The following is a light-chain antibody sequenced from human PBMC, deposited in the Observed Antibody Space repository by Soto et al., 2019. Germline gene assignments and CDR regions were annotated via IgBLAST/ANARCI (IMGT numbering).Light chain of an antibody. CDR2: EVS. J-gene: IGLJ1*01. CDR3: SSYAGSSNV. Sequence: QSALTQPPSASGSPGQSVTISCTGTSSDVGGSNFVSWYQQHPGKAPKLMIYEVSKRPSGVPARFSGSKSGNTASLTVSGLQAEDEADYYCSSYAGSSNVFGTGTKLTVL. V-gene: IGLV2-8*01. CDR1: SSDVGGSNF.